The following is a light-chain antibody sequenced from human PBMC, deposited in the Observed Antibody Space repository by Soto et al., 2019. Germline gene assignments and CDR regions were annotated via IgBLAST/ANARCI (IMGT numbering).Light chain of an antibody. CDR2: AVS. V-gene: IGKV1-27*01. J-gene: IGKJ4*01. CDR1: QGISNY. Sequence: DIQMTQSPSSLSASVGDRVTITCRASQGISNYLAWYQQKPGQVPKLLIYAVSTLQLGVPSRFSGGGSGTDFTLTISSLQPEDVATYYCQKYNSAHLTFGGGTKVEIK. CDR3: QKYNSAHLT.